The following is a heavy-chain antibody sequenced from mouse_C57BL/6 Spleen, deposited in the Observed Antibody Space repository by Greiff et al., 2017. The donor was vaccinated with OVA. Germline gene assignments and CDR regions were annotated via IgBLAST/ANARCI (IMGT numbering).Heavy chain of an antibody. CDR1: GYTFTDYY. CDR2: IYPGSGNT. D-gene: IGHD2-1*01. CDR3: ARDGNYVGYYAMDY. J-gene: IGHJ4*01. V-gene: IGHV1-76*01. Sequence: QVHVKQSGAELVRPGASVKLSCKASGYTFTDYYINWVKQRPRQGLEWIARIYPGSGNTYYNEKFKGKATLTAEKSSSTAYMQLSSLTSEDSAVYFCARDGNYVGYYAMDYWGQGTSVTVSS.